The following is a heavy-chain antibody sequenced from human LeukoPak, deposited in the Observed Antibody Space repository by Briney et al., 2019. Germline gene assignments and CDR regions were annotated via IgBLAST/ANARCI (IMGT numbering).Heavy chain of an antibody. Sequence: PGGSLRLSCAASGFTFSSYAMSWVRQAPGKGLEWVSAISGSGGSTYYADSVKGRFTTSRDNSKNTLYLRMNSLRAEDTAVYYCAKEGDDFWSGYYTAYYFDYWGQGTLVTVSS. CDR1: GFTFSSYA. D-gene: IGHD3-3*01. J-gene: IGHJ4*02. V-gene: IGHV3-23*01. CDR2: ISGSGGST. CDR3: AKEGDDFWSGYYTAYYFDY.